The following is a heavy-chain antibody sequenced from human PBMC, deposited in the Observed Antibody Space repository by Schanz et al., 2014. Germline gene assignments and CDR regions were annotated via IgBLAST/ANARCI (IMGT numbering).Heavy chain of an antibody. V-gene: IGHV3-48*01. J-gene: IGHJ4*02. Sequence: EVQLVESGGGLVQPRGSLRLSCAASEFSFSSFGMNWVRQAPGKGLEWVSYISSSSSTIYYADSVKGRFTISRDNSKNTVYLQMNSLRAGDTAVYYCAKDGRLPYYGTGSDFDYWGQGTLVTVSS. CDR3: AKDGRLPYYGTGSDFDY. CDR2: ISSSSSTI. D-gene: IGHD3-22*01. CDR1: EFSFSSFG.